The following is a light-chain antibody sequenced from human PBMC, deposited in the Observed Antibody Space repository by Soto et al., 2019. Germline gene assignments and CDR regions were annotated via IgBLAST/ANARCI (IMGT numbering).Light chain of an antibody. V-gene: IGLV2-14*01. CDR1: SSDVGAYNY. J-gene: IGLJ3*02. CDR2: EVS. Sequence: QSALTQPASVSGSLGQSITISCTGTSSDVGAYNYVSWYQQHPGKAPKLMIYEVSNRPSGVSNRFSGSKSGNTASLTISGLQAEDEADYYCSSYTTTSRVFGGGTQLTVL. CDR3: SSYTTTSRV.